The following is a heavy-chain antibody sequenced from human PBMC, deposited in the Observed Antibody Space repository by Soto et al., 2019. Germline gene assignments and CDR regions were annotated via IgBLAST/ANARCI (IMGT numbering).Heavy chain of an antibody. CDR2: TYYRSKWYN. V-gene: IGHV6-1*01. CDR1: GDSVSSHSAA. Sequence: SQTLSLTCAISGDSVSSHSAAWNWIRQSPSRGLEWLGRTYYRSKWYNDYAVSVKSRITINPDTSKNQFSLQLNSVTPEDTAVYYCAREGIAVAGSPMGHYGMDVWGQGTTVTVSS. D-gene: IGHD6-19*01. J-gene: IGHJ6*02. CDR3: AREGIAVAGSPMGHYGMDV.